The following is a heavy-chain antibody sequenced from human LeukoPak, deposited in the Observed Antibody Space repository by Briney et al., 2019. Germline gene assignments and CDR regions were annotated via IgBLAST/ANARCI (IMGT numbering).Heavy chain of an antibody. CDR2: IYYSGST. J-gene: IGHJ4*02. D-gene: IGHD6-13*01. Sequence: SETLSLTCTVSGGSISSSSYYWGWIHQPPGKGLEWIGSIYYSGSTYYNPSLKSRVTISVDTSKNQFSLKLSSVTAADTAVYYCARHDDSSSGIDYWGQGTLVTVSS. CDR1: GGSISSSSYY. V-gene: IGHV4-39*01. CDR3: ARHDDSSSGIDY.